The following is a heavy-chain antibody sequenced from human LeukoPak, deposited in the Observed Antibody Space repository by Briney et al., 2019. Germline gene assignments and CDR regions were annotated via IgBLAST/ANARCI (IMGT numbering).Heavy chain of an antibody. Sequence: GASVKVSCKASGYTFTAYYIHWVRQAPGQGLEWMGWINPDRGDTKYVQKFQGRVTMTRDTSINTVYMELSRLRSDDTAVYYCARGGDYCSGGSCYKSSSDWFDPWGQGTLVTVSS. CDR3: ARGGDYCSGGSCYKSSSDWFDP. V-gene: IGHV1-2*02. J-gene: IGHJ5*02. CDR2: INPDRGDT. CDR1: GYTFTAYY. D-gene: IGHD2-15*01.